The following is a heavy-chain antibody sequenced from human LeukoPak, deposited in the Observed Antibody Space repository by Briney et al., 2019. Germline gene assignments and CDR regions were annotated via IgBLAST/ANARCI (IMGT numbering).Heavy chain of an antibody. CDR3: ARSITMVRGVQYYFDY. Sequence: ASVKVSCKASGYIFTGYYMHWVRQAPGQGLEWMGWINPNSGGTNYAQKFQGRVTMTRDTSISTAYMELSRLRSDDTAVYYCARSITMVRGVQYYFDYWGQGTLVTVSS. J-gene: IGHJ4*02. CDR2: INPNSGGT. CDR1: GYIFTGYY. D-gene: IGHD3-10*01. V-gene: IGHV1-2*02.